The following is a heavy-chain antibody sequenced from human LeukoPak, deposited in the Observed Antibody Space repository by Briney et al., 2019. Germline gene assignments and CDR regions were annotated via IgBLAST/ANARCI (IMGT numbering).Heavy chain of an antibody. CDR3: ARGGPQWLVLRKRFYFDS. CDR2: ISPSGGGT. V-gene: IGHV1-46*01. J-gene: IGHJ4*02. Sequence: ASVKVSCKSSGYAFTSYYIHWVRQAPGQGLEWMGIISPSGGGTGYAQNFQGRVTMTRDTSTSTVYMELSSLRSEDTAVYFCARGGPQWLVLRKRFYFDSWGQGTLVTVSS. D-gene: IGHD6-19*01. CDR1: GYAFTSYY.